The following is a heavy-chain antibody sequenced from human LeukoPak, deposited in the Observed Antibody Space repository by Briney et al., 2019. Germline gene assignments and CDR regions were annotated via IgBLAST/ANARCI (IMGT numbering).Heavy chain of an antibody. CDR2: VNSDGSRI. CDR3: ARDGVLGRHGYNFDY. D-gene: IGHD5-24*01. CDR1: GFTFSSYW. Sequence: GGSLRLSCAVSGFTFSSYWMHWVRHAPARGLVWVSRVNSDGSRIIYADSVKGRFTISRDNAKNTLYLQMYGLRAEDTAVYYCARDGVLGRHGYNFDYWGQGTLVTVSS. V-gene: IGHV3-74*01. J-gene: IGHJ4*02.